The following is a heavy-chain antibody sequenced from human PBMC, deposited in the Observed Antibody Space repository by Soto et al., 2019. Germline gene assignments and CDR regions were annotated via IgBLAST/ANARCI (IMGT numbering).Heavy chain of an antibody. J-gene: IGHJ4*02. V-gene: IGHV3-30*18. D-gene: IGHD3-16*02. CDR2: TSYDESHK. Sequence: GGALRLSRVAPGFTFRRNWVHWVRQAPGKGLEWVAVTSYDESHKSYIDSVKGRFTISRDSSKNTVYLQMNSLRAEDTAIYYCANLSPPPAYWGQGTLVTVSS. CDR1: GFTFRRNW. CDR3: ANLSPPPAY.